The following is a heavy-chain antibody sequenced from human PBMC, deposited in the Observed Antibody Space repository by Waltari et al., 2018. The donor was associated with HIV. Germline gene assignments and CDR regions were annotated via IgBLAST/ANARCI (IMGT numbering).Heavy chain of an antibody. D-gene: IGHD4-17*01. Sequence: EVRPVESGDGLVKRGGSLTLSRVGSAFPLGSFSMNRVRQAPGKVLEWVASISSGSSFIDYADSVKGRFTISRDNAKNSLYLQMKSLRVEDTALYYCARALTNFGGFWGQGTLVTVSS. V-gene: IGHV3-21*01. CDR2: ISSGSSFI. CDR3: ARALTNFGGF. CDR1: AFPLGSFS. J-gene: IGHJ4*02.